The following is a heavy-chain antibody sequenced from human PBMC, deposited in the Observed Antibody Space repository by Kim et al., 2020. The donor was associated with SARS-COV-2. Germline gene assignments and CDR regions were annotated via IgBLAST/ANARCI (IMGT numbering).Heavy chain of an antibody. V-gene: IGHV1-46*01. CDR2: INPSGGST. CDR1: GYTFTSYY. CDR3: ARDRPYDILTGYSNAGYYFDY. J-gene: IGHJ4*02. Sequence: ASVKVSCKASGYTFTSYYMHWVRQAPGQGLEWMGIINPSGGSTSYAQKFQGRVTMTRDTSTSTVYMELSSLRSEDTAVYYCARDRPYDILTGYSNAGYYFDYWGQGTLVTVSS. D-gene: IGHD3-9*01.